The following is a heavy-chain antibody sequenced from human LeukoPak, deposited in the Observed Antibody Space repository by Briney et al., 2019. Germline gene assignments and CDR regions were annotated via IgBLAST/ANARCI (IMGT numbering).Heavy chain of an antibody. CDR1: GFTFSSYA. CDR3: AKKGDRMGYSYGLIDY. Sequence: GGSLRLSCAASGFTFSSYALSWVRQAPGKGLEWVSTISGTGATTYYGDSVKGRFTISRDNSKNTLYLQMNSLGAEDTAVYYCAKKGDRMGYSYGLIDYWGQGTLVTVSS. V-gene: IGHV3-23*01. CDR2: ISGTGATT. D-gene: IGHD5-18*01. J-gene: IGHJ4*02.